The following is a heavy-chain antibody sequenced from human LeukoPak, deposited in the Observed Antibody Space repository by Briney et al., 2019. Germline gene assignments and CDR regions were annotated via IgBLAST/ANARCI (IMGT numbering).Heavy chain of an antibody. D-gene: IGHD3-10*01. V-gene: IGHV1-2*02. CDR3: ARAPGYGSGSYYRGNY. J-gene: IGHJ4*02. CDR2: INPNSGGT. CDR1: GYTFTGYY. Sequence: GASVKVSCKASGYTFTGYYMHWVRQAPGQGLEWMGWINPNSGGTNYAQKFQGRVTMTRDTSIGTAYMELSRLRSDDTAVYYCARAPGYGSGSYYRGNYWGQGTLVTVSS.